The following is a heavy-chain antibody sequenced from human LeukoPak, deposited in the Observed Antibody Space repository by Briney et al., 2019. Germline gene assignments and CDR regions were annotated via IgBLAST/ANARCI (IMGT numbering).Heavy chain of an antibody. D-gene: IGHD6-13*01. CDR3: ARRLGSSSWYAFDY. Sequence: ASVNVSCKASGYTFTGYYMHWVRQAPGQGLEWMGWISAYNGNTNYEQKLQGRVTMTTDTSTSTAYMELRSLRSDDTAVYYCARRLGSSSWYAFDYWGQGTLVTVSS. CDR2: ISAYNGNT. J-gene: IGHJ4*02. V-gene: IGHV1-18*04. CDR1: GYTFTGYY.